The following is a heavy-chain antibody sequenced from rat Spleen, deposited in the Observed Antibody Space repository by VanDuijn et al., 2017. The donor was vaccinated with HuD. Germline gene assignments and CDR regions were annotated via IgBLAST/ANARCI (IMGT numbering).Heavy chain of an antibody. CDR3: AKDPYGSYGWFAY. D-gene: IGHD1-3*01. CDR2: ISYDGSST. V-gene: IGHV5-29*01. Sequence: EVQLVESGGGLVQPGRSLKLSCAASGFTFSNYNMAWVRQAPKKGLEWVATISYDGSSTYYRDSVKGRFTISRDNVKRILYLQMDSLRSEDTATYYCAKDPYGSYGWFAYWGQGTLVTVSS. CDR1: GFTFSNYN. J-gene: IGHJ3*01.